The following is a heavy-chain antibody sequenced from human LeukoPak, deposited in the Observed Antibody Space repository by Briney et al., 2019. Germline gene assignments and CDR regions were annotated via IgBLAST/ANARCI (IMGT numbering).Heavy chain of an antibody. V-gene: IGHV1-2*06. J-gene: IGHJ6*03. CDR2: INPNSGGT. D-gene: IGHD3-16*01. Sequence: ASVKVSCKASGYTFTGYYMHWVRQAPGQGLEWMGRINPNSGGTNYAQKFQGRVTMTRDTSISTAYMELSRLRSDDTAVYYCARDRFNAAGGAYYCIDVWGKGTTVTVSS. CDR3: ARDRFNAAGGAYYCIDV. CDR1: GYTFTGYY.